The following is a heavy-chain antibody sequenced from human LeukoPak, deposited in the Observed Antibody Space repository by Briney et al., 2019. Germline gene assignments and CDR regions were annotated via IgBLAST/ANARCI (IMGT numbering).Heavy chain of an antibody. Sequence: PGGSLRLSCAASGFTFDDYGMSWVRQAPGKGLEWVAVISYDGSNKYYADSVKGRFTISRDNSKNTLYLQMNSLRAEDTAVYYCAKVAAPDYYMDVWGKGTTVTVSS. J-gene: IGHJ6*03. V-gene: IGHV3-30*18. CDR1: GFTFDDYG. CDR3: AKVAAPDYYMDV. CDR2: ISYDGSNK.